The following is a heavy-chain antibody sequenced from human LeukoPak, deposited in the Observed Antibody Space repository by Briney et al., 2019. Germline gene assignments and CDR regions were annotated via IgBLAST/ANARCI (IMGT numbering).Heavy chain of an antibody. V-gene: IGHV4-39*01. Sequence: SETLSLTCTVSGGSISSSSYYWGWIRQPPGKGLEWIGSIYYSGSTYYNPSLKSRVTISVDTSKNQFSLKLSSVTAADTAVYYCARGKGSGWYDFDYWGQGTLVTVSS. CDR1: GGSISSSSYY. J-gene: IGHJ4*02. CDR3: ARGKGSGWYDFDY. CDR2: IYYSGST. D-gene: IGHD6-19*01.